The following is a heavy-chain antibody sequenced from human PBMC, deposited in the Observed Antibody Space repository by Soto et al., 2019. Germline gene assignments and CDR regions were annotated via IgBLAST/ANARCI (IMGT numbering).Heavy chain of an antibody. CDR3: TTDRLLTTGTTYRSPNDAFDI. V-gene: IGHV3-15*01. Sequence: EVQLVESGGGLVKPGGSLRLSCAASGFTFSNAWMSWVRQAPGKGLEWVGRIKSKTDGGTTDYAAPVKGRFTISRDDSKNTLYLQMNSLKTEDTAVYYCTTDRLLTTGTTYRSPNDAFDIWGQGTMVTVSS. CDR2: IKSKTDGGTT. D-gene: IGHD1-1*01. CDR1: GFTFSNAW. J-gene: IGHJ3*02.